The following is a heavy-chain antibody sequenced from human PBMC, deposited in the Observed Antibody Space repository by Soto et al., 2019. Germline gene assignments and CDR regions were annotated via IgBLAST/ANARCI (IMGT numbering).Heavy chain of an antibody. Sequence: EVQLVESGGGLVQPGWSLRLSCVASGFTFSNYWMHCVRHAPGKGLVWVSRISTDESSTNYADSVTGRFTISRDNAMNTLYLQMNSLRAEDTAVYYCARDNWNSYWGQGTLVSVSS. CDR2: ISTDESST. D-gene: IGHD1-7*01. J-gene: IGHJ4*02. V-gene: IGHV3-74*01. CDR3: ARDNWNSY. CDR1: GFTFSNYW.